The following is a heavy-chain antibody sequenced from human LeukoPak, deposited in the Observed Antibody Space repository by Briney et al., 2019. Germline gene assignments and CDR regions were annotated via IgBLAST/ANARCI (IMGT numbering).Heavy chain of an antibody. Sequence: GGSLRLSCAASGLTFSSYEMNWVRQAPGKGLEWVSYISSSGSTIYYADSVKGRFTISRDNAKNSLYLQMNSLRAEDTAVYYCASCSGGSCYYYMDVWGKGTTVTVSS. D-gene: IGHD2-15*01. V-gene: IGHV3-48*03. CDR1: GLTFSSYE. CDR2: ISSSGSTI. J-gene: IGHJ6*03. CDR3: ASCSGGSCYYYMDV.